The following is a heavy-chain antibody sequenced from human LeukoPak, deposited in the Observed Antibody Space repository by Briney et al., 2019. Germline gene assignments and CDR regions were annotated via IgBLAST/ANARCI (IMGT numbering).Heavy chain of an antibody. CDR1: GXXXXXY. CDR3: ASRGY. D-gene: IGHD3-10*01. V-gene: IGHV4-34*01. J-gene: IGHJ4*02. Sequence: GXXXXXYWSWIRQPPGKGLEWIGEINHSGSTNYNPSLKSRVTISVDTSKNQFSLKLSSVTAADTAVYYCASRGYWGQGTLVTVSS. CDR2: INHSGST.